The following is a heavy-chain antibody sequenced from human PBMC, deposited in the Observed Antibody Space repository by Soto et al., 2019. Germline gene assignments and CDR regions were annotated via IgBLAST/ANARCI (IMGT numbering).Heavy chain of an antibody. CDR3: ARDGVPAVSNWFDP. D-gene: IGHD2-2*01. CDR2: IYYSGST. Sequence: SETLSLTCTVSGGSISSGGYYWSWIRQHPGKGLEWIGYIYYSGSTYYNPSLKSRVTISVDTSKNQFSLKLSSVTAADTAVYYCARDGVPAVSNWFDPWGQGNLVTVSS. J-gene: IGHJ5*02. V-gene: IGHV4-31*03. CDR1: GGSISSGGYY.